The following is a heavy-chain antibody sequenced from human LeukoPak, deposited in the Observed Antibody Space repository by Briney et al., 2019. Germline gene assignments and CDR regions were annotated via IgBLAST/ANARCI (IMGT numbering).Heavy chain of an antibody. J-gene: IGHJ4*02. CDR3: ARDEAPGSGYYPFDY. CDR2: ISYDGSNK. D-gene: IGHD3-22*01. CDR1: GFTFSSYA. V-gene: IGHV3-30-3*01. Sequence: GGSLRLSCAASGFTFSSYAMHWVRQAPGKGLEWVAVISYDGSNKYYADSVKGRFTISRDNSKNTPYLQMNSLRAEDTAVYYCARDEAPGSGYYPFDYWGQGTLVTVSS.